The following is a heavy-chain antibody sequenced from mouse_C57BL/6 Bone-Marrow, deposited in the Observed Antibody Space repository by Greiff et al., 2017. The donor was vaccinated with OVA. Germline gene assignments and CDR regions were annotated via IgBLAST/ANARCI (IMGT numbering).Heavy chain of an antibody. J-gene: IGHJ4*01. V-gene: IGHV1-55*01. Sequence: QVQLKQPGAELVKPGASVKMSCKASGYTFTSYWITWVKQRPGQGLEWIGDIYPGSGSTNYNEKFKGKATLTVDKSSSTAYMQLSSLTSEDSAVYYCAITSDSKGDAMDYWGQGTSVTVSS. CDR2: IYPGSGST. CDR1: GYTFTSYW. CDR3: AITSDSKGDAMDY. D-gene: IGHD2-5*01.